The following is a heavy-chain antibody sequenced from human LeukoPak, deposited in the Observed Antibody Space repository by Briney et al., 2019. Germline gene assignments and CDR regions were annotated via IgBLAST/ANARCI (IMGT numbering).Heavy chain of an antibody. CDR3: ARLIPHYYDSSGPNWFDP. CDR1: GGTFSSYA. D-gene: IGHD3-22*01. J-gene: IGHJ5*02. Sequence: ASVKVSCKASGGTFSSYAISWVRQTPGQGLEWMGGIIPIFGTANYAQKFQGRVTITADKSTSTAYMELSSLRSEDTAVYYCARLIPHYYDSSGPNWFDPWGQGTLVTVSS. CDR2: IIPIFGTA. V-gene: IGHV1-69*06.